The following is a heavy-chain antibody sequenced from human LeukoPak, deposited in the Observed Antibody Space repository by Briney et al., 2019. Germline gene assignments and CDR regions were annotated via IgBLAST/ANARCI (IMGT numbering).Heavy chain of an antibody. D-gene: IGHD4-23*01. CDR1: GDSVSSNSAA. V-gene: IGHV6-1*01. J-gene: IGHJ4*02. Sequence: SQTLSLTCAISGDSVSSNSAAWNWIRQSPSRGLEWLGKTYYRSKWYNNYAVSVKSRISINPDTSKNQFSLQLNSVTPEDTAVYYCARARNGGDSGLFYLDFWGQGTLVTVSS. CDR2: TYYRSKWYN. CDR3: ARARNGGDSGLFYLDF.